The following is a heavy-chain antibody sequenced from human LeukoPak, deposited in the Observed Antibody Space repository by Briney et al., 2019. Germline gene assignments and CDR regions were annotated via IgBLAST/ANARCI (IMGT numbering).Heavy chain of an antibody. CDR1: GFTFDDYA. J-gene: IGHJ4*02. D-gene: IGHD4-17*01. Sequence: GRSLRLSCAASGFTFDDYAMHWVRQAPGKGLEWVSGISWNSGSIGYADSVKGRFTISRDNAKNSLYLQMNSLRAEDTALYYCAKDGGDYFGGTYYFDYWGQGTLVTVSS. CDR3: AKDGGDYFGGTYYFDY. CDR2: ISWNSGSI. V-gene: IGHV3-9*01.